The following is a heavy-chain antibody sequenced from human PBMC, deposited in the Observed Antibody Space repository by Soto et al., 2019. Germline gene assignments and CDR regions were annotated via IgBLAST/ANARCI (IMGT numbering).Heavy chain of an antibody. Sequence: SETLSLTCAVSGGSISSGGYSWSWIRQPPGKGLEWIGYIYHSGSTYHNPSLKSRVTISVDRSKNQFSLKLSSVTAADTAVYYCARAWVAARFGWFDPWGQGTLVTVSS. CDR3: ARAWVAARFGWFDP. J-gene: IGHJ5*02. D-gene: IGHD6-6*01. V-gene: IGHV4-30-2*01. CDR1: GGSISSGGYS. CDR2: IYHSGST.